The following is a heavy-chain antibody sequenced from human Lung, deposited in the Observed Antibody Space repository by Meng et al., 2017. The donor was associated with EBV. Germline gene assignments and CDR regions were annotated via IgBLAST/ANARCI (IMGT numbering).Heavy chain of an antibody. V-gene: IGHV7-4-1*02. CDR2: INTNTGNP. CDR1: GYSFTSYA. CDR3: ARDSPLDGYSLLDY. J-gene: IGHJ4*02. Sequence: QWQLVHAGYEWKHPGASVEVSCKASGYSFTSYAMNWVRQATGQGLEWMGWINTNTGNPTYAQGFTGRFVFSLDTSVSTAYLQISSLKAEDTAVYYCARDSPLDGYSLLDYWGQGTLVTVSS. D-gene: IGHD5-24*01.